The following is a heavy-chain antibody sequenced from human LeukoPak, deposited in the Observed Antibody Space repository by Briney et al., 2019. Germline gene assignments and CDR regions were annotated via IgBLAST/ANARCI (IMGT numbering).Heavy chain of an antibody. CDR1: GGTFSNYA. J-gene: IGHJ4*02. V-gene: IGHV1-2*02. Sequence: ASVKVSCKASGGTFSNYAISWVRQAPGQGLEWMGWINPNSGGTNYAQKFQGRVTMTRDTSISTAYMELSRLRSDDTAVYYCARGRITMVRGVISPPFYWGQGTLVTVSS. CDR3: ARGRITMVRGVISPPFY. D-gene: IGHD3-10*01. CDR2: INPNSGGT.